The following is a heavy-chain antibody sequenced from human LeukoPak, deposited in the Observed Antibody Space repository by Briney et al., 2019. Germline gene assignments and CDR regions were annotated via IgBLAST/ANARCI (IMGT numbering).Heavy chain of an antibody. Sequence: GGSLRLSCAASGFTFSSYEMNWVRQAPGKGLEWVSYISSSGSTIYYADSVKGRFTISRDNAKNSLYLQLNSLSAEDTAVYYCARDMELLTFYGDYGNWFDPWGQGTLVTVSS. CDR3: ARDMELLTFYGDYGNWFDP. V-gene: IGHV3-48*03. CDR2: ISSSGSTI. CDR1: GFTFSSYE. D-gene: IGHD4-17*01. J-gene: IGHJ5*02.